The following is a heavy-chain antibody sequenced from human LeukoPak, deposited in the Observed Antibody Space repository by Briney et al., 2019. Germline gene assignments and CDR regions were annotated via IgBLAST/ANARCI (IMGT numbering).Heavy chain of an antibody. CDR3: ARVGPGTTFHWFDP. D-gene: IGHD1-7*01. V-gene: IGHV1-69*05. CDR2: IIPIFGTA. J-gene: IGHJ5*02. Sequence: GSSVKVSCKASGGTFSSYAISWVRQAPGQGLEWMGGIIPIFGTANYAQKFQGRVTITTDESTSTAYMELSSLRSEDTAVYYCARVGPGTTFHWFDPWGQGTLVTVSS. CDR1: GGTFSSYA.